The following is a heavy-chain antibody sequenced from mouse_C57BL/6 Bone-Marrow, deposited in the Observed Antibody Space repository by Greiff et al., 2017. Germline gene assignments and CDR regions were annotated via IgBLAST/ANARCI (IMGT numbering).Heavy chain of an antibody. CDR3: ARSETGTGDDFDY. CDR2: INPGSGGT. Sequence: QVQLQQSGAELVRPGTSVKVSCKASGYAFTNYLIEWVKQRPGQGLEWIGVINPGSGGTNYNEKFKGKATLTADKSSSTAYMQLSSLTSEDSAVYFCARSETGTGDDFDYWGQGTTLTVSS. V-gene: IGHV1-54*01. CDR1: GYAFTNYL. J-gene: IGHJ2*01. D-gene: IGHD4-1*01.